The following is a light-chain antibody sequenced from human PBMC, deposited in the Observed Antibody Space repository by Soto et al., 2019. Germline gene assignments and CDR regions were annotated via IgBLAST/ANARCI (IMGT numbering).Light chain of an antibody. CDR2: AAS. V-gene: IGKV1-39*01. Sequence: DVQLTQSPSSLSATVGDRVTITCRARQSISNSLNWYQQRLGRAPKLLIYAASTLQSGVPSRFSGSGSGTDFTLTISCLQSEDFATYYCLQDYNYPRTFGQGTKVDIK. CDR1: QSISNS. J-gene: IGKJ1*01. CDR3: LQDYNYPRT.